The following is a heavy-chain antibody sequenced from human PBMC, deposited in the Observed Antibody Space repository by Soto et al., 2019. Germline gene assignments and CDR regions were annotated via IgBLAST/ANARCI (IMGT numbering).Heavy chain of an antibody. Sequence: QVQLVQSGAEVKKPGASMKVSCKASGYTFSDYYMHXVRQXXGQGLECMGWISPNNGATNYAQKFQDRVTMTRDASITTAYMELSRRRSDDTAGYYCARGGEFCSTGSCNSSLGDAFDVWGQGTTVTVSS. V-gene: IGHV1-2*02. D-gene: IGHD2-15*01. CDR2: ISPNNGAT. J-gene: IGHJ3*01. CDR3: ARGGEFCSTGSCNSSLGDAFDV. CDR1: GYTFSDYY.